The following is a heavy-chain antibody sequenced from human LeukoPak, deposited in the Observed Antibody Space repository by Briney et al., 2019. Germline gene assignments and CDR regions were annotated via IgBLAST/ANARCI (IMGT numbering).Heavy chain of an antibody. CDR2: INPKSGGT. J-gene: IGHJ4*02. CDR1: GYTFTGYY. D-gene: IGHD5-24*01. V-gene: IGHV1-2*02. CDR3: AKDSSGDGDY. Sequence: GASVKVSCKASGYTFTGYYMHWVRQAPGQGLEWMGWINPKSGGTNYAHKFQGRVTMTRDTSISTAYMELSRLTSDDTAVYYCAKDSSGDGDYWGQGTLVTVSS.